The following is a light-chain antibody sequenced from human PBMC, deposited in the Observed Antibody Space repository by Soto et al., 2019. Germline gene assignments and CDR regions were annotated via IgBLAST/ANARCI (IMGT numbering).Light chain of an antibody. Sequence: EIVMTQSPATLSLSPGERATLSCRASERLTGNLAWYQHRPGQAPRLLIYEVSTRATYIPAGFSGRGSRTEFTLTISSLQAEDSAVYYCQQYQDWPRTFGQGTKVDIK. CDR3: QQYQDWPRT. CDR1: ERLTGN. J-gene: IGKJ1*01. V-gene: IGKV3-15*01. CDR2: EVS.